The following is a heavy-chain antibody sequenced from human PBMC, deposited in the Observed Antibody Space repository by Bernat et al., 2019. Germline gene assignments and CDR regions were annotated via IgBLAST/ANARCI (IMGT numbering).Heavy chain of an antibody. CDR2: ISGSGGST. D-gene: IGHD6-13*01. J-gene: IGHJ6*02. CDR1: GFTFSSYA. Sequence: EVQLLESGGGLVQPGGSLRLSCAASGFTFSSYAMSWVRQAPGKGLEWVSAISGSGGSTYYADSVKGRFTISRDNSKNTLYLQMNSLRAEDTAVYYCAKGDSISWIYYYGMDVWGQGTTVTVSS. CDR3: AKGDSISWIYYYGMDV. V-gene: IGHV3-23*01.